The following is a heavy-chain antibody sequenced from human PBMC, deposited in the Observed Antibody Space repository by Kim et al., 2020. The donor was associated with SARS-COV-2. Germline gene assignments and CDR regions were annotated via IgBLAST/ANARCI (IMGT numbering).Heavy chain of an antibody. V-gene: IGHV3-30*04. CDR3: ARDRNVAAAIYFFDY. J-gene: IGHJ4*02. Sequence: GGSLRLSCAASGFTFSSYPMHWVRQGPGKGLEWVAVISNDGRDKHYADSVKGRFIISRDNSKNTLYLQMNSERAEDTAVYYCARDRNVAAAIYFFDYWGQGTLVTVSS. CDR1: GFTFSSYP. CDR2: ISNDGRDK. D-gene: IGHD6-13*01.